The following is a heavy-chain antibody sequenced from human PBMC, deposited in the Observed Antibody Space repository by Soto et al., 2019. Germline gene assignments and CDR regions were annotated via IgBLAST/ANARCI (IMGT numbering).Heavy chain of an antibody. CDR1: GFTFSNAW. V-gene: IGHV3-15*01. D-gene: IGHD3-9*01. J-gene: IGHJ4*02. CDR2: IKSKTDGGTT. CDR3: TTGPYDILTGYYIHYFDY. Sequence: GGSLRLSCAASGFTFSNAWMSWVRQAPGKGLEWVGRIKSKTDGGTTDYAAPVKGRFTISRDDSKNTLYLQMNSLKTEDTAVYYCTTGPYDILTGYYIHYFDYWGQGTLVTVSS.